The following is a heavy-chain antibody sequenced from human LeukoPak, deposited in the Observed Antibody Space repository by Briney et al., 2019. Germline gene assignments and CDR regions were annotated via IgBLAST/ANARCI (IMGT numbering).Heavy chain of an antibody. J-gene: IGHJ4*02. CDR2: IYYSGST. V-gene: IGHV4-59*01. D-gene: IGHD1-26*01. Sequence: SETLSLTCTVSGGSISSYYWSWFRQPPGKGLEWIGYIYYSGSTNYNPSLKSRVTISIDTSKNQFSLKLSSVTAADTAVYYCARDGGSYSNFDFWGQGTLVTVSS. CDR1: GGSISSYY. CDR3: ARDGGSYSNFDF.